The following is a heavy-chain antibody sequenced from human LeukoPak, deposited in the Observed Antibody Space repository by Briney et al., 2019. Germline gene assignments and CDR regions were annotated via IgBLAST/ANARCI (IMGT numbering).Heavy chain of an antibody. CDR3: ARGHGWELLGHYFDY. D-gene: IGHD1-26*01. Sequence: GGSLRLSCAASGFTFSSYSMNWVRQAPGKGLEWVSSISSSSSYIYYADSVKGRFTISRDNAKNSLYLQMNSLRAEDTAVYYCARGHGWELLGHYFDYWGQGTLVTVSS. V-gene: IGHV3-21*01. J-gene: IGHJ4*02. CDR2: ISSSSSYI. CDR1: GFTFSSYS.